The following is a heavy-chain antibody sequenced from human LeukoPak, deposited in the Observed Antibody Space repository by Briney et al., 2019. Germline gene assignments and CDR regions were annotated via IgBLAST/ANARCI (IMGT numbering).Heavy chain of an antibody. J-gene: IGHJ4*02. Sequence: SETLSLTCTVSGGSISSHYWSWIRQPPGKGLEWIGYIYYSGSTNYNPSLKSRVTISVDTSKNQFSLKLSSVTAADTAVYYCARRGGSGRAFDYWGQGILVTVSS. CDR2: IYYSGST. D-gene: IGHD6-19*01. CDR3: ARRGGSGRAFDY. CDR1: GGSISSHY. V-gene: IGHV4-59*11.